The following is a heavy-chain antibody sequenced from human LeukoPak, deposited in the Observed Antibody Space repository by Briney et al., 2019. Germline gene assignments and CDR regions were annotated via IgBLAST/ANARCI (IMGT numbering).Heavy chain of an antibody. V-gene: IGHV3-9*01. CDR2: ISWNSGSI. CDR3: AKGRGIYVWGSYPY. CDR1: GFTFDDYA. J-gene: IGHJ4*02. D-gene: IGHD3-16*01. Sequence: PGGSLRLSCAASGFTFDDYAMHWVRQAPGKGLEWVSGISWNSGSIGYADSVKGRFTISRDNAKNSLYLQMNSLRAEDTALYYCAKGRGIYVWGSYPYWGQGTLVTVSS.